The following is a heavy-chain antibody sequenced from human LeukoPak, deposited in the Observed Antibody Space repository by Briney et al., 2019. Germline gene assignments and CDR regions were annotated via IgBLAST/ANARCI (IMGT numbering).Heavy chain of an antibody. CDR1: GDSISPYY. Sequence: PSETLSLTCTVSGDSISPYYWSWSRQSPGKGLEWIGYVHYSGSTKYNPSLKSRVTISLDTSKNQFSLRLSSVSAADTAVYYCATVAVIRGVTYFDYWGQGTLVTVSS. D-gene: IGHD3-10*01. CDR2: VHYSGST. J-gene: IGHJ4*02. V-gene: IGHV4-59*01. CDR3: ATVAVIRGVTYFDY.